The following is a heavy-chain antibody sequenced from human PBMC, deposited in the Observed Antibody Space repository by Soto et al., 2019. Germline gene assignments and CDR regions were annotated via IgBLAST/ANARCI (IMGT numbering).Heavy chain of an antibody. V-gene: IGHV4-30-2*01. D-gene: IGHD2-15*01. CDR3: ARALREGSAPSD. CDR2: MHHSGNN. CDR1: GGSINSGDYS. Sequence: PSETLSLTCAVSGGSINSGDYSWTWIRQPPGKGLEWIGYMHHSGNNFYNPSLRSCVTMSLDRSKNQFSLNLRSMAAEDTAVYYCARALREGSAPSDWGQGTLDTVSS. J-gene: IGHJ4*02.